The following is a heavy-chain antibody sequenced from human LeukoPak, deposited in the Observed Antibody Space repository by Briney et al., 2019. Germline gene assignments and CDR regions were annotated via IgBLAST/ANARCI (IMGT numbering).Heavy chain of an antibody. CDR3: ARGMRYDCSGGSCYSAYYYYGMDV. CDR2: INHSGST. V-gene: IGHV4-34*01. Sequence: SETLSLTCAVYGGSFSGYYWSWIRQPPGKGLEWIGEINHSGSTNYNPSLRSRVTISVDTSKNQFSLKLSSVTAADTAVYYCARGMRYDCSGGSCYSAYYYYGMDVWGQGTTVTVSS. CDR1: GGSFSGYY. J-gene: IGHJ6*02. D-gene: IGHD2-15*01.